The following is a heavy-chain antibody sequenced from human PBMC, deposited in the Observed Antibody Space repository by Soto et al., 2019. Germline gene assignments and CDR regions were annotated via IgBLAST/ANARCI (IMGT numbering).Heavy chain of an antibody. CDR2: IRFDGSEE. Sequence: QVQLVESGGGVVQPGRSLRLSCVGSGFSFSKFGMHWVRQSPGRGLEWVAFIRFDGSEEYFADSVKGRFTISRDNSKNTLHLQMNSLRAEDSAVYYCARDLSIFGDVDYWGQGTLVTVSS. D-gene: IGHD3-3*01. CDR1: GFSFSKFG. J-gene: IGHJ4*02. CDR3: ARDLSIFGDVDY. V-gene: IGHV3-33*01.